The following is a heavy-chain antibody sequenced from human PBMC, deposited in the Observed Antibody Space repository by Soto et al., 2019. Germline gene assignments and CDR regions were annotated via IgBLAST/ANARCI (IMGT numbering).Heavy chain of an antibody. V-gene: IGHV4-59*08. CDR1: GGSISSYY. CDR2: IYYSGST. J-gene: IGHJ5*02. CDR3: ARGGHYYGSGSDNWFDP. Sequence: LSLTCTVSGGSISSYYWSWIRQPRVKGLEWIGYIYYSGSTNYNPSLKSRVTISVDTSKNQFSLKLSSVTAADTAVYYCARGGHYYGSGSDNWFDPWGQGTLVTVSS. D-gene: IGHD3-10*01.